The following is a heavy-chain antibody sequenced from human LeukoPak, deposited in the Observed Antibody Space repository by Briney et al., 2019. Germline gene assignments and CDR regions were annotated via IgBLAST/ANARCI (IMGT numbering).Heavy chain of an antibody. Sequence: GGSLRLSCAASGFTFSSYSMNWVRQAPGKGLEWGSYISSSSSTMYYADSVKGRFTISRDNAKNSLYLQMNSLRAEDTAVYYCARGGPPYDFWSGHRFDYWGQGTLVTVS. CDR1: GFTFSSYS. CDR2: ISSSSSTM. J-gene: IGHJ4*02. D-gene: IGHD3-3*01. CDR3: ARGGPPYDFWSGHRFDY. V-gene: IGHV3-48*01.